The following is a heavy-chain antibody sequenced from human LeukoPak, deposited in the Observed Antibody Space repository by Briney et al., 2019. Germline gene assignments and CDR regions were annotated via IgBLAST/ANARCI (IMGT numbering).Heavy chain of an antibody. CDR2: VYYSGST. CDR1: GGSFSSGGYY. V-gene: IGHV4-31*03. J-gene: IGHJ3*02. CDR3: ARGYYDSSGYWPNAFDI. D-gene: IGHD3-22*01. Sequence: SQTLSLTCTVSGGSFSSGGYYWSWIRQHPGKGLEWIRYVYYSGSTYYNPSLKSRVTISVDTSKNQFSLKLSSVTAADTAVYYCARGYYDSSGYWPNAFDIWGQGTMVTVSS.